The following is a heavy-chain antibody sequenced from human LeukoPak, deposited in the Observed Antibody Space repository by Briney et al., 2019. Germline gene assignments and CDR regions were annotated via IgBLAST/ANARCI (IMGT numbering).Heavy chain of an antibody. Sequence: ASVKVTCKASGDTFTGYYMHWVRQAPGQGLEWMGWINPNSGGTNYAQKFQGRVTMTRDTSISTAYMELSRLRSDDTAVYYCAREGGLYYYGMDVWGQGTTVTVSS. CDR2: INPNSGGT. CDR1: GDTFTGYY. CDR3: AREGGLYYYGMDV. J-gene: IGHJ6*02. V-gene: IGHV1-2*02. D-gene: IGHD1-26*01.